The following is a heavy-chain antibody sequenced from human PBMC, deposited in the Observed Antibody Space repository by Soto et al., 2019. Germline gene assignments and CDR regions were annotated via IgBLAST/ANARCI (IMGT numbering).Heavy chain of an antibody. D-gene: IGHD2-15*01. J-gene: IGHJ4*02. Sequence: QVQLQESGPGLVKPSQTLSLTCTVSGGSISSGGYYWSWIRQHPGKGLEWIGYIYYSGSTYYNPSLNSRVTISVDTSKNQCSLKLSSVTAADTAVYYCARVERGWPEAATPYYFDYWGQGTLVTVSS. CDR3: ARVERGWPEAATPYYFDY. V-gene: IGHV4-31*03. CDR2: IYYSGST. CDR1: GGSISSGGYY.